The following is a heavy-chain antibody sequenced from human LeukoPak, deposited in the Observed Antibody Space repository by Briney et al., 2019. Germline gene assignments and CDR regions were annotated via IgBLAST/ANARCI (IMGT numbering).Heavy chain of an antibody. V-gene: IGHV1-2*02. D-gene: IGHD4-4*01. CDR1: GYTFTSYY. CDR2: INPNSGGT. CDR3: ARDTTVTTGGEEPHNWFDP. Sequence: GASVKVSCKASGYTFTSYYMHWVRQAPGQGLEWMGWINPNSGGTNYAQKFQGRVTMTRDTSISTAYMELSRLRSDDTAVYYCARDTTVTTGGEEPHNWFDPWGQGTLVTVSS. J-gene: IGHJ5*02.